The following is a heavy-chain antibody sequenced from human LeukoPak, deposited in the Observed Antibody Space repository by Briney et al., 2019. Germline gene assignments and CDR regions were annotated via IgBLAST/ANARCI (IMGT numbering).Heavy chain of an antibody. V-gene: IGHV1-2*02. CDR3: ARAMTTLTQIRRYDFDC. Sequence: ASVKVSCKASGYKITDYYIHWVRQAPGQGLEWMGWINPHSGGTNYAQTFQGRVIMTRDTSISTAYMELSSLRSDDTAVYFCARAMTTLTQIRRYDFDCWGQGTLVTVSS. CDR1: GYKITDYY. J-gene: IGHJ4*02. CDR2: INPHSGGT. D-gene: IGHD4-11*01.